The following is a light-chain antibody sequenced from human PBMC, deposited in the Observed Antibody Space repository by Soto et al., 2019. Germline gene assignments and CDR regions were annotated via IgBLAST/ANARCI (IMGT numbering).Light chain of an antibody. V-gene: IGKV3-20*01. CDR2: GAS. CDR1: QSIRSNY. J-gene: IGKJ1*01. CDR3: QQYGSSPRT. Sequence: EIVLTQSPGTLSLSPGERATLSCRASQSIRSNYVAWYQQKPGQGPRLHIYGASSRATGIPDRFSGSGSGTDFTLIISRLEPEDFAMYYCQQYGSSPRTFGQGTKVDIK.